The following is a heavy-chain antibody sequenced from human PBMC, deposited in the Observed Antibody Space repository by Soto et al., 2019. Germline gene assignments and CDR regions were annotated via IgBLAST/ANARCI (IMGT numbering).Heavy chain of an antibody. CDR2: ISAYIRNT. D-gene: IGHD5-12*01. CDR1: GYTFTNYG. Sequence: GASVKVSCEASGYTFTNYGVSWVRQAPGQGLEWMGWISAYIRNTNYAQKLQGRVTMTTDTSTSTAYMELRSLRSDDTAVYYCARVTPLWATDYYYMDVWGTGTTVTVSS. V-gene: IGHV1-18*01. CDR3: ARVTPLWATDYYYMDV. J-gene: IGHJ6*03.